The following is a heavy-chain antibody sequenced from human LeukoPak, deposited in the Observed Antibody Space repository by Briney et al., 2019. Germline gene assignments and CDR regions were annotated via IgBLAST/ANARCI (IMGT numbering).Heavy chain of an antibody. CDR1: GFTFSDYY. D-gene: IGHD3-16*01. Sequence: GGSLRLSCAASGFTFSDYYMSWIRQAPGKGLEWVSYISSSGGTIYYADSVKGRFTISRDNAKNSLYLQMNSLRAEDTAVYYCAGAHFWDYYYGMDVWGQGTTVTVPS. CDR2: ISSSGGTI. J-gene: IGHJ6*02. CDR3: AGAHFWDYYYGMDV. V-gene: IGHV3-11*01.